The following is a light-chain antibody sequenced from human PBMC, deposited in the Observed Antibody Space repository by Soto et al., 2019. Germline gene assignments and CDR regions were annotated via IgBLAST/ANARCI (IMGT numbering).Light chain of an antibody. V-gene: IGKV2D-29*01. CDR2: EVS. CDR1: QSLLHSDGKTY. Sequence: DIVMTQTPLSLSVTPGQPASISCRSSQSLLHSDGKTYFYWYLQRPGQPPRLLIYEVSNRFSGVPDRFSGSGSGTDFTLKISRVETDDFATYYCQQHGQWPITFGQGTRLEIK. J-gene: IGKJ5*01. CDR3: QQHGQWPIT.